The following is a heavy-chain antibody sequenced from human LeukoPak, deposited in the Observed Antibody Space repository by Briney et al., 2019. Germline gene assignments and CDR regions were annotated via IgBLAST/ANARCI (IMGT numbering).Heavy chain of an antibody. CDR2: IQYDGSKK. V-gene: IGHV3-30*02. Sequence: GGSLRLSCVASGFTFSSNGMHWVRQAPGKGLEWVTFIQYDGSKKYYADSVKGRFTISRDNSKNTLYLQMNSLRAEDTAVYYCAKDTFAAVAGYWGQGTLVTVSS. CDR3: AKDTFAAVAGY. D-gene: IGHD6-19*01. J-gene: IGHJ4*02. CDR1: GFTFSSNG.